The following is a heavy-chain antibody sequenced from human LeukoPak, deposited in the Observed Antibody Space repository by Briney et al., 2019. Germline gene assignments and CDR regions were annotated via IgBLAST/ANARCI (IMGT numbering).Heavy chain of an antibody. Sequence: PGGSLRLSCAASGFTFSSYGMHWVRQAPGKGLEWVAVIWYGGSNKYYADSVKGRFTISRDNAKNSLYLQMNSLRAEDTALYYCAKGEQQLGGAFDIWGQGTMVTVSS. CDR2: IWYGGSNK. J-gene: IGHJ3*02. V-gene: IGHV3-33*03. CDR1: GFTFSSYG. CDR3: AKGEQQLGGAFDI. D-gene: IGHD6-13*01.